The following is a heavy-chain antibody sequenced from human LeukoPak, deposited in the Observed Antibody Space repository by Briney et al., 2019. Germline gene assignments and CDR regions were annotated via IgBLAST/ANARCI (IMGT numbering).Heavy chain of an antibody. J-gene: IGHJ4*02. Sequence: GGSLRLSCAASGFTYSSYSMNWVRQAPGKGLEWVSSISSSSSYIYYADSVKGRFTISRDNAKNSLYLQMNSLRAEDTAVYYCARDLPAHYYDSSRTETDYWGQGTLVTVSS. CDR3: ARDLPAHYYDSSRTETDY. CDR2: ISSSSSYI. V-gene: IGHV3-21*01. D-gene: IGHD3-22*01. CDR1: GFTYSSYS.